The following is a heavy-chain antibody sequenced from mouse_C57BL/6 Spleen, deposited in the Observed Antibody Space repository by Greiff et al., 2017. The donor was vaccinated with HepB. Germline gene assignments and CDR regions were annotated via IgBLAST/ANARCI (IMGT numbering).Heavy chain of an antibody. V-gene: IGHV3-6*01. Sequence: EVHLVESGPGLVKPSQSLSLTCSVTGYSITSGYYWNWIRQFPGNKLEWMGYISYDGSNNYNPSLKNRISITRDTSKNQFFLKLNSVTTEDTATYYCARWVTTVVGAMDYWGQGTSVTVSS. J-gene: IGHJ4*01. CDR1: GYSITSGYY. D-gene: IGHD1-1*01. CDR3: ARWVTTVVGAMDY. CDR2: ISYDGSN.